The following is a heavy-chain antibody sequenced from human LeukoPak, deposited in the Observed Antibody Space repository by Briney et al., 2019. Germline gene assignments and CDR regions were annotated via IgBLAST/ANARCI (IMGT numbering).Heavy chain of an antibody. J-gene: IGHJ5*02. CDR1: GFTFDDYA. CDR3: AKDLASMGTSGFDP. Sequence: TGGSLRLSCAASGFTFDDYAMHWVRQAPGKGLEWVSLITSDGAGTYYADSVTGRFTVSRDNSKNSLFLQMNNLRLEDTGFYYCAKDLASMGTSGFDPWGQGTLVTVSS. D-gene: IGHD1-14*01. V-gene: IGHV3-43D*04. CDR2: ITSDGAGT.